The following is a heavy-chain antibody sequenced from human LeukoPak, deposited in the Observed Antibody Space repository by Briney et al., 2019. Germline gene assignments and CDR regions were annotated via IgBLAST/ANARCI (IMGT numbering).Heavy chain of an antibody. Sequence: ASVKVSCKTSGYTFTSYGMHWVRQAPGQGLEWMGWTNAGNGNTKYSQKFQGRVTVTRDTSTSTVHMELSGLRSEDTAVYYCARDQEGFDYWGQGTLATVSS. CDR3: ARDQEGFDY. V-gene: IGHV1-3*01. J-gene: IGHJ4*02. CDR1: GYTFTSYG. CDR2: TNAGNGNT.